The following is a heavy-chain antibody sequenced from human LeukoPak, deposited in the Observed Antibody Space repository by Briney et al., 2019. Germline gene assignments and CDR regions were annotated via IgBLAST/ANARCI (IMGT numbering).Heavy chain of an antibody. D-gene: IGHD6-6*01. Sequence: SETLSLTCTVSGGSIRSPTYYWGWIRQPPGKGQEWIGSTFYSGSTYYSPSLKSRVTISVDTSKNHFSLRLSSVTAADSAVYYCARLTRLSTSPDRYYLDYWGQGTLVTVSS. CDR2: TFYSGST. J-gene: IGHJ4*02. CDR3: ARLTRLSTSPDRYYLDY. V-gene: IGHV4-39*01. CDR1: GGSIRSPTYY.